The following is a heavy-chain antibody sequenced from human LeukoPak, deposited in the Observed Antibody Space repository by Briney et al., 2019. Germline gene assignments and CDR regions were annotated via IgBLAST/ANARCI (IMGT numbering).Heavy chain of an antibody. CDR2: IYYSGST. Sequence: SETLSLTCTVSGGSISSSSYYWGWIRQPPGKGLEWIGSIYYSGSTYYNPSLKSRVTISVDTSKNQFSLKLSSVTAADTAVYYCARSPNGPGWYHLLYYFDYWGQGTLVTVSS. V-gene: IGHV4-39*01. CDR3: ARSPNGPGWYHLLYYFDY. J-gene: IGHJ4*02. CDR1: GGSISSSSYY. D-gene: IGHD6-19*01.